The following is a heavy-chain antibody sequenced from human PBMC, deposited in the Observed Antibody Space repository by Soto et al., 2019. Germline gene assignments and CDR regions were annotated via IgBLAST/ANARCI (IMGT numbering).Heavy chain of an antibody. Sequence: QVQLVQSGAEVMKPGSSVKVSCMPSGGAFRTYPLSWVRQAPGQGLEWMGRIVPVLGVPNYAQRFQGRVTMTADKDTNTAYLELSSLRFEDTAVYYCGRDRYAYGSGSTIDNWGQGTLVTVSS. D-gene: IGHD3-10*01. CDR3: GRDRYAYGSGSTIDN. CDR2: IVPVLGVP. J-gene: IGHJ4*02. CDR1: GGAFRTYP. V-gene: IGHV1-69*04.